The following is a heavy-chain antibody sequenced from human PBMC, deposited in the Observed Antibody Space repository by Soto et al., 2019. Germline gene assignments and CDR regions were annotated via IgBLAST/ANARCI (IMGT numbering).Heavy chain of an antibody. Sequence: GASVKVSCKASGGTFSSYPISWVRQAPGQGLEWMGGIIPIFGTANYAQKFQGRVTITADESTSTAYMELSSLRSEDTAVYYCARDRIAAADPEVYYYYYGMDVWGQGTTVTVSS. CDR1: GGTFSSYP. CDR3: ARDRIAAADPEVYYYYYGMDV. D-gene: IGHD6-13*01. CDR2: IIPIFGTA. V-gene: IGHV1-69*13. J-gene: IGHJ6*02.